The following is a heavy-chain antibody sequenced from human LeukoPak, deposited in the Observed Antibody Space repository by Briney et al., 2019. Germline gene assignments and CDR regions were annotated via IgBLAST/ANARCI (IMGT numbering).Heavy chain of an antibody. CDR1: GFTFSDYY. CDR3: ARDGVMITFGGVIAPYDAFDI. D-gene: IGHD3-16*02. J-gene: IGHJ3*02. Sequence: GGSLRLSCAASGFTFSDYYMSWIRQAPGKGLEWVSYISSSGSTIYYADSVKGRFTISRDNAKNSLYLQMNSLRDEDTAVYYCARDGVMITFGGVIAPYDAFDIWGQGTMVTVSS. CDR2: ISSSGSTI. V-gene: IGHV3-11*04.